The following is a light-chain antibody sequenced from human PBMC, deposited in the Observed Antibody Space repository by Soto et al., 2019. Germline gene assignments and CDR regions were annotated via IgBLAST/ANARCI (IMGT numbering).Light chain of an antibody. J-gene: IGLJ1*01. V-gene: IGLV2-14*01. CDR2: DVS. Sequence: QSALTQPASVSGSPGQSITISCTGTNSDVGGYNYISWYQQHPGKAPKLMIYDVSHRTSGVSDRFSGSKSGNTASLTISGLQAEDEADYYCSSYTSSSTLVFGTGTKLTVL. CDR1: NSDVGGYNY. CDR3: SSYTSSSTLV.